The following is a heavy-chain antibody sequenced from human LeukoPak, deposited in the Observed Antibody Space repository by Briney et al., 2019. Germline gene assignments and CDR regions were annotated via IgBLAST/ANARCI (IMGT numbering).Heavy chain of an antibody. J-gene: IGHJ3*02. V-gene: IGHV4-34*01. D-gene: IGHD4/OR15-4a*01. CDR1: GGSFSGYY. Sequence: PSETLSLTCAVYGGSFSGYYWSWIRQPPGKGLEWIGEINHSGSTNYNPSLKSRVTISVDTSKNQFSLKLSSVTAADTAVYYCAKVSLSMVNDAFDIWGQGTMVSVSS. CDR2: INHSGST. CDR3: AKVSLSMVNDAFDI.